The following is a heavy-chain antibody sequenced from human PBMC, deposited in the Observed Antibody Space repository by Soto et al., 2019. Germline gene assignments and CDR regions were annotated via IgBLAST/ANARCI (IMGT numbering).Heavy chain of an antibody. J-gene: IGHJ3*02. V-gene: IGHV3-48*03. CDR2: ISSSGSTI. Sequence: EVQLVESGGGLVQPGGSLRLSCAASGFTFSSYEMNWVRQAPGKGLEWVSYISSSGSTIYYADSVKGRFTISRDNAKNSLYLQMNSLRAKDTAVYYCAREAITMIVVVDAFDIWGQGTMVTVSS. CDR3: AREAITMIVVVDAFDI. D-gene: IGHD3-22*01. CDR1: GFTFSSYE.